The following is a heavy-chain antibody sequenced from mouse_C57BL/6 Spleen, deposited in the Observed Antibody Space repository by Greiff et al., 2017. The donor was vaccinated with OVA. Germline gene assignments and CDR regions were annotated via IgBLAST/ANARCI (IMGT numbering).Heavy chain of an antibody. V-gene: IGHV5-6*01. CDR3: ARHLGPEGAMDY. CDR2: ISSGGSYT. Sequence: EVQGVESGGDLVKPGGSLKLSCAASGFTFSSYGMSWVRQTPDKRLELVATISSGGSYTYYPDSVKGRFTISRDNAKNTLYLQMSSLKSEDTAMYYCARHLGPEGAMDYWGQGTSVTVSS. J-gene: IGHJ4*01. CDR1: GFTFSSYG.